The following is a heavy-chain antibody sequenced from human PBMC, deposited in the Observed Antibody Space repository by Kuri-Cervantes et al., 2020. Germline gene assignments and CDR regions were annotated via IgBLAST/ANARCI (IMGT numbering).Heavy chain of an antibody. CDR3: ARDRRSSSGSYAAY. Sequence: GESLKIFCAASGFTFSNYWMSWVRQAPGKGLEWVSAISGSGGSTYYADSVKGRFTISRDNSKSTLYLQMNSLRAGDTAVYYCARDRRSSSGSYAAYWGRGTLVTVSS. V-gene: IGHV3-23*01. CDR1: GFTFSNYW. CDR2: ISGSGGST. D-gene: IGHD1-26*01. J-gene: IGHJ4*02.